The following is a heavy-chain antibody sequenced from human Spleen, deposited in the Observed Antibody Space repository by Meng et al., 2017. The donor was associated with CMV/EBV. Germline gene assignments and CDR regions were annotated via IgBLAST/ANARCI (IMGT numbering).Heavy chain of an antibody. Sequence: SFRGYYWSWLRQPPGQGLEWLGEINHSGSTNYNPSLKSRVAISVDTSKNQFSLKLSSVTAADTAVYYCARGRQYYDFWSGYQRWFDPWGQGTLVTVSS. CDR3: ARGRQYYDFWSGYQRWFDP. J-gene: IGHJ5*02. V-gene: IGHV4-34*01. CDR2: INHSGST. CDR1: SFRGYY. D-gene: IGHD3-3*01.